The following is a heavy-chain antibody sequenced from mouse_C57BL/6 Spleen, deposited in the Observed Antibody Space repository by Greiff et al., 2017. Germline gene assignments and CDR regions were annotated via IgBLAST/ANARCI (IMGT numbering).Heavy chain of an antibody. V-gene: IGHV1-69*01. J-gene: IGHJ3*01. CDR2: IDPSDSYT. D-gene: IGHD3-2*02. CDR3: ARWGAQATFAY. Sequence: QVQLKQPGAELVMPGASVKLSCKASGYTFTSYWMHWVKQRPGQGLEWIGEIDPSDSYTNYNQKFKGKSTLTVDKSSSTAYMQLSSLTSEDSAVYYRARWGAQATFAYWGQGTLVTVSA. CDR1: GYTFTSYW.